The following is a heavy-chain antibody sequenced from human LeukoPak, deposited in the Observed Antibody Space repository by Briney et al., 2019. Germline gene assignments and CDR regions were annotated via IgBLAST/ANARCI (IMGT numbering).Heavy chain of an antibody. CDR3: ARTPPGGRNGYYYYGMDV. V-gene: IGHV3-23*01. CDR2: ISGSGGST. D-gene: IGHD1-14*01. CDR1: GFTFSSYA. Sequence: GGSLRLSCAASGFTFSSYAMSWVRQAPGKGLEWVSAISGSGGSTYYADSVKGRFTISRDNSKNTLYLQMNSLRSEDTAVYYCARTPPGGRNGYYYYGMDVWGQGTTVTVSS. J-gene: IGHJ6*02.